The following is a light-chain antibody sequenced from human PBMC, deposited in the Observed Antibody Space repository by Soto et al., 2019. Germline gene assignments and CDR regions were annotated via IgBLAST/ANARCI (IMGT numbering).Light chain of an antibody. CDR2: KAS. CDR3: QHYNSYSEA. Sequence: IQLTQSPSSLSASVGERVTLTCRASQGMSSYLAWYQQKPGKAPKLLIYKASTLKSGVPSRFSGSGSGTEFTLTISSLQPDDFATYYCQHYNSYSEAFGQGTKVDIK. CDR1: QGMSSY. V-gene: IGKV1-5*03. J-gene: IGKJ1*01.